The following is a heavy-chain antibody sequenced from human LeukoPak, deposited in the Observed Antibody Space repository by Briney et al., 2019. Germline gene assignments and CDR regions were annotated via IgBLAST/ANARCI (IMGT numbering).Heavy chain of an antibody. D-gene: IGHD2-2*01. CDR2: IYPGDSDT. Sequence: GESLKISCKGSGYSFTSYWIGWVRQMPGKDLEWMGLIYPGDSDTRYSPSFQGQVTISADKSISTAYLQWSSLKASDTAMYYCANGGYCSSTSCFNWFDPWGQGTLVTVSS. J-gene: IGHJ5*02. CDR1: GYSFTSYW. V-gene: IGHV5-51*01. CDR3: ANGGYCSSTSCFNWFDP.